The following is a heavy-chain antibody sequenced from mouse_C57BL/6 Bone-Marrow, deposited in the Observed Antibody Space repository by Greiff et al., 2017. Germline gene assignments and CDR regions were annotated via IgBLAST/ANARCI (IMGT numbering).Heavy chain of an antibody. CDR1: GFNIKNTY. J-gene: IGHJ2*01. V-gene: IGHV14-3*01. D-gene: IGHD2-3*01. Sequence: EVQLQQPVAELVRPGASVKLSCTASGFNIKNTYMHWVKQRPEQGLEWIGRIDPANGNTKYAPKFQGKAPITADTSSTTAYLQLSSLTSEDTAIYCSARERGYFTCPYFDDWGQGTTLTVSS. CDR3: ARERGYFTCPYFDD. CDR2: IDPANGNT.